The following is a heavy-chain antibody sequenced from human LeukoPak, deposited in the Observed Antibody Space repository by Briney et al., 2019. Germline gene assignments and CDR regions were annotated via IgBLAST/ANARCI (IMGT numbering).Heavy chain of an antibody. CDR3: ARAYFSSWYMNWFDP. V-gene: IGHV4-39*07. D-gene: IGHD6-13*01. J-gene: IGHJ5*02. CDR2: IYYSGTT. CDR1: GGSISSGSYY. Sequence: SEALSLTCTVSGGSISSGSYYWVWIRQPPGKGLEWIGTIYYSGTTYYNPSLKSRVTISVDTSKNQFSLRLSSVTAADAAVYYCARAYFSSWYMNWFDPWGQGTLVTVSS.